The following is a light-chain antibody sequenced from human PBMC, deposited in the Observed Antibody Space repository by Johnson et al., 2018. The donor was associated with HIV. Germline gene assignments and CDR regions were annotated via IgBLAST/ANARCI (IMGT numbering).Light chain of an antibody. CDR1: SSNIGNNY. CDR3: ATCSGSLN. CDR2: ENN. Sequence: QSVLTQPPSVSAAPGQKVTISCSGSSSNIGNNYVSWYQQLPGTAPKLLIYENNKRPSGIPDRFSGAKSGTSATLAITGLQTGDEGDYYCATCSGSLNFGTGTKVTVL. V-gene: IGLV1-51*02. J-gene: IGLJ1*01.